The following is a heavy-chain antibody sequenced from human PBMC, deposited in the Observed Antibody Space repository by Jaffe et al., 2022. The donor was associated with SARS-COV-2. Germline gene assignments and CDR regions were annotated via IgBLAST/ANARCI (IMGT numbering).Heavy chain of an antibody. D-gene: IGHD3-10*01. CDR2: IGGTGSTT. V-gene: IGHV3-23*01. CDR3: ANSIGTGY. Sequence: EVQLLESGGGLVQPGGSLRLSCAASGFIFSNFAMNWFRQGPGKGLEWVSTIGGTGSTTYYADSVRGRFTISRDNSKNTLYLQMSNLRDDDTAIYYCANSIGTGYWGQGTLVTVSS. J-gene: IGHJ4*02. CDR1: GFIFSNFA.